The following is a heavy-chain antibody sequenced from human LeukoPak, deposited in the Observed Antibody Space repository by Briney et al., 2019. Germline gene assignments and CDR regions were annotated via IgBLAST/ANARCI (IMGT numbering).Heavy chain of an antibody. D-gene: IGHD2-15*01. V-gene: IGHV3-15*07. CDR1: GFTFSSHS. J-gene: IGHJ4*02. CDR2: IRSKADGGTP. CDR3: TTRSPARYCSDGACYSSADY. Sequence: GGSLRLSCAASGFTFSSHSMNWVRQAPGKGLEWVGHIRSKADGGTPDYIAPVKGRFTISRDDSKDTLYLQMNSLNTEDTAMYYCTTRSPARYCSDGACYSSADYWGQGTLVTVSS.